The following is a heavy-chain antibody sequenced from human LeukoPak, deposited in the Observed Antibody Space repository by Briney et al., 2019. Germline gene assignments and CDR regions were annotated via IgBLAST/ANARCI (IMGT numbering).Heavy chain of an antibody. D-gene: IGHD5-18*01. CDR1: GYTFTGYY. Sequence: AASVKVSCKASGYTFTGYYMHWVRQAPGQGLEWMGWINPNSGGTNYAQKFQGRVTMTRDTSISTAYMELSRLRSDDTAVYYCARVRAPDTAMADALDIWGQGTMVTVSS. CDR3: ARVRAPDTAMADALDI. J-gene: IGHJ3*02. CDR2: INPNSGGT. V-gene: IGHV1-2*02.